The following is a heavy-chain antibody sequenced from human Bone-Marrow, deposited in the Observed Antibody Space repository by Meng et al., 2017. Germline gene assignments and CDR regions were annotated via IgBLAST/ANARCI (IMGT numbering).Heavy chain of an antibody. CDR2: ISSSGSTI. Sequence: GESLKISCAASGFTFSDYYMSWIRQAPGKGLEWVSYISSSGSTIYYADSVKGRFTISRDNARNSLYLQMNSLRTEDTAVYYCARDFQSEWEMPSFFDYWGHGTLVTVSS. CDR3: ARDFQSEWEMPSFFDY. V-gene: IGHV3-11*04. CDR1: GFTFSDYY. J-gene: IGHJ4*01. D-gene: IGHD1-26*01.